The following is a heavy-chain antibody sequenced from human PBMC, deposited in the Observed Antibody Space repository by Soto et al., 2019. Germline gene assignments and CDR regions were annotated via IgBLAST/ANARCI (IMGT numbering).Heavy chain of an antibody. V-gene: IGHV1-18*03. CDR3: ARDLNLGLGDY. CDR1: GYTFTSYG. CDR2: ISVHNGNT. D-gene: IGHD7-27*01. Sequence: QVQLVQSGAEVKKPGASVKVSCKASGYTFTSYGISWVRQAPGQGLEWMGWISVHNGNTKYAQKLQGRVTMTTDTTTSTAYMEVRSLSSDDMAVYYCARDLNLGLGDYWGQGTLVTVSS. J-gene: IGHJ4*02.